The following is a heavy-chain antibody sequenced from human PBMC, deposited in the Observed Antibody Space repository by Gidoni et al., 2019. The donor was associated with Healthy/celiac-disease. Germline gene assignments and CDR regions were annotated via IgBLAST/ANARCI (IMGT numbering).Heavy chain of an antibody. CDR3: ARQESQTYYYDSSGYYAPTPFDY. V-gene: IGHV4-39*01. Sequence: QLQLQESGPGLVKPPETLSLTCTVSVGSISRSSYYWGWLRQPPGKGLEWIGSIYYSGSTYYNPSLKSRVTISVDTSKNQFSLKLSSVTAADTAVYYCARQESQTYYYDSSGYYAPTPFDYWGQGTLVTVSS. CDR1: VGSISRSSYY. D-gene: IGHD3-22*01. CDR2: IYYSGST. J-gene: IGHJ4*02.